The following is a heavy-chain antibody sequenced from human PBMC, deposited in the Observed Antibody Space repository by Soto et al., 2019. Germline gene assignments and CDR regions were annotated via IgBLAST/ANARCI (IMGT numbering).Heavy chain of an antibody. CDR2: ISSSGSTI. J-gene: IGHJ5*01. CDR1: GFTFSDYY. Sequence: GSLRLSCAASGFTFSDYYMSWIRQAPGKGLEWVSYISSSGSTIYYADSVKGRFTISRDNAKNSLYLQMNSLRAEDTAVYYCARDRQGDIVVVPAAPSWSFDSWGQGTLVTVSS. V-gene: IGHV3-11*01. CDR3: ARDRQGDIVVVPAAPSWSFDS. D-gene: IGHD2-2*01.